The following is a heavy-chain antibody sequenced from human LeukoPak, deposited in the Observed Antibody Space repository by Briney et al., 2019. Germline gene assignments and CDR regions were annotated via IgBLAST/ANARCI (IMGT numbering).Heavy chain of an antibody. J-gene: IGHJ4*02. CDR2: IHYSGST. V-gene: IGHV4-31*03. CDR3: AGSRIGYSDSSGFFDS. Sequence: SETLSLTCTVSGGSISSGGYYWSWIRQHPGKGLEWIGYIHYSGSTYYSPSLKSRVTISVDTSKNQFSLKLSSVTAADTAVYYCAGSRIGYSDSSGFFDSWGQGTLVAVSS. CDR1: GGSISSGGYY. D-gene: IGHD3-22*01.